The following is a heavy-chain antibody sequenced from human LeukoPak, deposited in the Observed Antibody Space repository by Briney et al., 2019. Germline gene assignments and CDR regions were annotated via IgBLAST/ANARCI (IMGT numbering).Heavy chain of an antibody. CDR2: IYYSGST. J-gene: IGHJ6*02. D-gene: IGHD3-9*01. CDR1: NASIISSSYY. Sequence: SETLSLTCSVSNASIISSSYYWGWIRQPPGKGLEWIGSIYYSGSTYYNPSLKSRVTISVDTSKNQFSLKLSSVTAADTAVYYCASQGPHTLYDILTGYSYYYYGMDVWGQGTTVTVSS. CDR3: ASQGPHTLYDILTGYSYYYYGMDV. V-gene: IGHV4-39*01.